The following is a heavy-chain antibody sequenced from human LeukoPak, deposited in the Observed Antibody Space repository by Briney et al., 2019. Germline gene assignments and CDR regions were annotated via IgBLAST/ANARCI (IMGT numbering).Heavy chain of an antibody. CDR2: IKQDGSGK. J-gene: IGHJ4*02. CDR3: AREDYSSGWSGKNDY. D-gene: IGHD6-19*01. CDR1: GCTFSSYW. V-gene: IGHV3-7*01. Sequence: GGSLRLSCAASGCTFSSYWMSWVRQAPGKGREWVANIKQDGSGKYYVDSVKGRFTISRDNAKNSLYLQMNSLRAEDTAVYCCAREDYSSGWSGKNDYWGQGTLVTVSS.